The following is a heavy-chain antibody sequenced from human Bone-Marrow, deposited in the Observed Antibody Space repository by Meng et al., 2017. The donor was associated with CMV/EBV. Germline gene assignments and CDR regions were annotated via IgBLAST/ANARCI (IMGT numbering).Heavy chain of an antibody. V-gene: IGHV3-23*01. CDR3: AKQYGMDV. J-gene: IGHJ6*02. CDR1: GFTFSDYY. Sequence: GGSLRLSCAASGFTFSDYYMSWIRQAPGKGLEWVSAISGSGGSTYYADSVKGRFTTSRDNSKNTLYLQMNSLRAEDTAVYYCAKQYGMDVWGQGTTVTVSS. CDR2: ISGSGGST.